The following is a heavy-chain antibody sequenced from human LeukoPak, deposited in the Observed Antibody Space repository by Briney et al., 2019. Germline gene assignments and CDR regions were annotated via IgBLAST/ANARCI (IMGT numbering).Heavy chain of an antibody. J-gene: IGHJ3*02. Sequence: GGSLRLSCAASGFTFSSYGMSWVRQAPGKGLEWVSAISGSGGSTYYADSVKGRFTISRDNSKNTLYLQMNSLRAEDTAVYYCAVAAAALKARGAFDIWGQGTMVTVSS. V-gene: IGHV3-23*01. CDR3: AVAAAALKARGAFDI. CDR2: ISGSGGST. CDR1: GFTFSSYG. D-gene: IGHD6-13*01.